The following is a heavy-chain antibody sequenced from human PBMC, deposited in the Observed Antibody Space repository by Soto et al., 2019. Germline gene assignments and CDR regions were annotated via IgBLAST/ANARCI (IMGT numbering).Heavy chain of an antibody. Sequence: QVRLVESGGGVVQPGRSLRLSCTASGFSFSSYAMYWFRQPPGKGLEWVAVISHDGINKHYADSVKGRVTVSRDNSNHSRDLQMNSLRGEDTAMYYCARDMDSSDYFVKWFEPWGQGTLVTVSS. J-gene: IGHJ5*02. CDR3: ARDMDSSDYFVKWFEP. V-gene: IGHV3-30-3*01. CDR2: ISHDGINK. CDR1: GFSFSSYA. D-gene: IGHD6-19*01.